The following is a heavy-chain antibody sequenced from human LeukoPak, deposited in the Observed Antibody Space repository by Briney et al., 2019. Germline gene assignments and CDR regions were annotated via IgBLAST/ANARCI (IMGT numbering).Heavy chain of an antibody. Sequence: GGSLRLSCAASGFTFSTYGMHWVRQAPGKGPEWVAVISYDGSNEYYADSVKGRFTISRDNSKNTLYLQMSSLRAEDTAVYFCAKDSWYCSGGSCYSFDYWGQGTLVTVSS. CDR1: GFTFSTYG. V-gene: IGHV3-30*18. J-gene: IGHJ4*02. D-gene: IGHD2-15*01. CDR3: AKDSWYCSGGSCYSFDY. CDR2: ISYDGSNE.